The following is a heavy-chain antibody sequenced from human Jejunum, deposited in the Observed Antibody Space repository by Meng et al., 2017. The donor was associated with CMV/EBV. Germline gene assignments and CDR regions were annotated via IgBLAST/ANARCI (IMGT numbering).Heavy chain of an antibody. CDR1: FSTYW. D-gene: IGHD3-3*01. Sequence: FSTYWMGWVRQAPGKGLEWVANIKQDGNEKYYVDSVKGRFTISRDNAKNSLYLQMNSLRAEDTAVYYCARDQYYDFWSGYYPPDYWGQGTRVTVSS. J-gene: IGHJ4*02. CDR3: ARDQYYDFWSGYYPPDY. CDR2: IKQDGNEK. V-gene: IGHV3-7*01.